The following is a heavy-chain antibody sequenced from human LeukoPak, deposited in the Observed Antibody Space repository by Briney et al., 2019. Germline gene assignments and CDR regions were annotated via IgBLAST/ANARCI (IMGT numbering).Heavy chain of an antibody. Sequence: GGSLGLSCAASGFTFSSYGMHWVRQAPGKGLEWVAVISYDGSNKYYADSVKGRFTISRDNSKNTLYLQMNSLRAEDTAVYYCAKDHSLYYYYGMDVWGQGTTVTVSS. CDR2: ISYDGSNK. CDR3: AKDHSLYYYYGMDV. J-gene: IGHJ6*02. CDR1: GFTFSSYG. V-gene: IGHV3-30*18.